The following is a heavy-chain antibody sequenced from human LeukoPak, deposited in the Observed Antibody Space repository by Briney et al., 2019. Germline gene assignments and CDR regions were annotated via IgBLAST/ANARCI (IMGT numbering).Heavy chain of an antibody. V-gene: IGHV3-30-3*01. J-gene: IGHJ6*02. CDR1: GFTFSSYA. D-gene: IGHD6-19*01. CDR2: ISYDGSNK. CDR3: ARVDSSGWLIYGMDV. Sequence: PGGSLRLSCAASGFTFSSYAMTWVRQAPGKGLEWVAVISYDGSNKYYADSVQGRFTISRDNSKNTLYLQMNSLRAEDTAVYYCARVDSSGWLIYGMDVWGQGTTVTVSS.